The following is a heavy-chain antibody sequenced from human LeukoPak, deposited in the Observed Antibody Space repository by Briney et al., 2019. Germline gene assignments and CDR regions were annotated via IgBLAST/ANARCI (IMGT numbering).Heavy chain of an antibody. V-gene: IGHV4-39*07. D-gene: IGHD3-10*01. CDR1: GGSISSSSYY. J-gene: IGHJ4*02. CDR2: IYYSGST. Sequence: PSETLSLTCTVSGGSISSSSYYWGWIRQPPGKGLEWIGSIYYSGSTYYNPSLKSRVTISVDTSKNQFSLKLSSVTAADTAVYYRARRRNYYGSGMVDYWGQGTLVTVSS. CDR3: ARRRNYYGSGMVDY.